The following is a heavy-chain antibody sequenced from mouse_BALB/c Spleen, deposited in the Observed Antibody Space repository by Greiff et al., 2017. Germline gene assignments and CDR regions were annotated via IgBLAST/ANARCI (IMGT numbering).Heavy chain of an antibody. Sequence: VQLQQSGPELVKPGASVKMSCKASGYTFTSYVMHWVKQKPGQGLELIGYINPYNDGTKYNEKFKGKATLTSDKSSSTAYMELSSLTSEDSAVYYCASSITTALYWYFDVWGAGTTVTVSS. CDR1: GYTFTSYV. V-gene: IGHV1-14*01. J-gene: IGHJ1*01. D-gene: IGHD1-1*01. CDR2: INPYNDGT. CDR3: ASSITTALYWYFDV.